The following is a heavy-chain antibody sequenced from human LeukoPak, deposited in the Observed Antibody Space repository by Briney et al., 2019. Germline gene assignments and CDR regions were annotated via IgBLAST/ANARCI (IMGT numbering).Heavy chain of an antibody. CDR3: AGHLRWFAY. D-gene: IGHD4-23*01. CDR2: INHSGST. Sequence: SETLSLTCAVYGGSFSGYYWSWIRQPPGKGLEWIGEINHSGSTNDNPSLKSRVTISVDTSKNQFSLKLSSVTAADTAVYYCAGHLRWFAYWGQGTLVTVSS. CDR1: GGSFSGYY. J-gene: IGHJ4*02. V-gene: IGHV4-34*01.